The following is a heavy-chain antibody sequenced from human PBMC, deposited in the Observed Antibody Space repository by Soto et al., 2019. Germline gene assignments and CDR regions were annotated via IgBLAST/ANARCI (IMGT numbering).Heavy chain of an antibody. Sequence: QVQLVQSGAEVKKPGASVKVSCKASGYTFTSYGFSWVRQAPGQGLEWMGWISAYNGNTNYAQKLQGRVTMTTDTTTSNADMELRSLRSDGTAGYYCAREGGGGYCSGGSCSPRAWFDPWGQGTLVTVSS. CDR2: ISAYNGNT. J-gene: IGHJ5*02. V-gene: IGHV1-18*01. CDR3: AREGGGGYCSGGSCSPRAWFDP. D-gene: IGHD2-15*01. CDR1: GYTFTSYG.